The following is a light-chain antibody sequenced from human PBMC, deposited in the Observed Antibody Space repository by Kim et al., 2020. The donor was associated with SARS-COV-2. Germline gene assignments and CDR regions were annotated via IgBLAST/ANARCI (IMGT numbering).Light chain of an antibody. CDR2: DAS. CDR1: QDIRKC. V-gene: IGKV1-33*01. J-gene: IGKJ4*01. CDR3: QQFAELPLT. Sequence: DIQMTKSPSSLSASIGDRVTISCQASQDIRKCVNWYQQKPGKAPKFLICDASDLQTGVPPRFIGSGSGTEFSFTITSLQPEDVGTYFCQQFAELPLTFGGGTKVDIK.